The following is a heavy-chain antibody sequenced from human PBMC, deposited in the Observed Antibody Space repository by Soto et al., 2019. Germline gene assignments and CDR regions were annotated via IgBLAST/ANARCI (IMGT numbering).Heavy chain of an antibody. J-gene: IGHJ4*02. Sequence: QLQLQESGSGLVKPSQTLSLTCAVSGGSISSGGYSWSWIRQPPGKGLEWIGYIYHSGSTYYNPALKSRVTISVDRSKNQFSLKLSSVTAADTAVYYCASSPDSSGYEGDYWGQGTLVTVSS. CDR2: IYHSGST. CDR3: ASSPDSSGYEGDY. V-gene: IGHV4-30-2*01. D-gene: IGHD3-22*01. CDR1: GGSISSGGYS.